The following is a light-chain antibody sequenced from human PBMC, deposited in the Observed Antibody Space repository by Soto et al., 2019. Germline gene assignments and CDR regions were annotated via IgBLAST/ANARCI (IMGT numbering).Light chain of an antibody. V-gene: IGKV4-1*01. CDR2: WAS. CDR1: QSVLYSSNKKNY. CDR3: QQSYSTPRT. Sequence: DIVMTQSPDSLAVSLGERATINCKSSQSVLYSSNKKNYVAWYQQKSGQSPKVLIYWASTRESGVPDRFSGSGSGTDFTLPISSLQAEDAAVYYCQQSYSTPRTFGQGTKVEIK. J-gene: IGKJ1*01.